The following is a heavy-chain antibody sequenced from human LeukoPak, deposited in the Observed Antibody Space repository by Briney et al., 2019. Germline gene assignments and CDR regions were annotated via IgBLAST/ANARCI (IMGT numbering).Heavy chain of an antibody. Sequence: ASVKVSFKASGGTFSSYAISWVRQAPGQGLEWMGGIIPIFGTANYAQKFQGRVTITADESTSTAYMELSSLRSEDTAVYYCAREKGYCSSTSCYAYYYYGMDVWGQGTTVTVSS. D-gene: IGHD2-2*01. V-gene: IGHV1-69*13. J-gene: IGHJ6*02. CDR3: AREKGYCSSTSCYAYYYYGMDV. CDR1: GGTFSSYA. CDR2: IIPIFGTA.